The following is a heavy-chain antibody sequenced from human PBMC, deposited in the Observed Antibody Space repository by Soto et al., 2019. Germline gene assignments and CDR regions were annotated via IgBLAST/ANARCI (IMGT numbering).Heavy chain of an antibody. Sequence: QVQLQESGPGLVKPSETLSLTCTVSGGSISSYFWSWIRQPPGKGLEWIGYIHYSGSTNYNPSLKSRVTISVDTSKNQFSLKLSSVTAADTAVYYCARDWDGGRYPDAFDIWGQGTMVTVSS. J-gene: IGHJ3*02. CDR1: GGSISSYF. V-gene: IGHV4-59*01. CDR2: IHYSGST. CDR3: ARDWDGGRYPDAFDI. D-gene: IGHD1-26*01.